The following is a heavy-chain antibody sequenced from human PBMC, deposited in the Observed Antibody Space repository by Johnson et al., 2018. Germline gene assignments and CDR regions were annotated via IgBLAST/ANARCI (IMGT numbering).Heavy chain of an antibody. J-gene: IGHJ3*02. D-gene: IGHD3/OR15-3a*01. Sequence: QVQLVQSGGGVVQPGRSLRLSCAASGFTFSSYGMHWVRQAPGKGLEWVAVIWYDGSNKYYADSVKGRFTISRENSKNTLYLQMNGLRAEDTAVYYCAKYPGAAGLGAFDMWGQGTMVTVS. V-gene: IGHV3-33*06. CDR2: IWYDGSNK. CDR3: AKYPGAAGLGAFDM. CDR1: GFTFSSYG.